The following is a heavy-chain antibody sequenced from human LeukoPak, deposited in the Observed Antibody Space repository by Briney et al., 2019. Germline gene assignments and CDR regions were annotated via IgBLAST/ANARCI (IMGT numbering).Heavy chain of an antibody. Sequence: SVKVSCEASGGTFSSYAISWVRQAPGQGLEWMGGIIPIFGTANYAQKFQGRVTITADESTSTAYMELSSLRSEDTAVYYCARQRLGELSLYDYWGQGTLVTVSS. CDR2: IIPIFGTA. CDR1: GGTFSSYA. D-gene: IGHD3-16*02. V-gene: IGHV1-69*13. CDR3: ARQRLGELSLYDY. J-gene: IGHJ4*02.